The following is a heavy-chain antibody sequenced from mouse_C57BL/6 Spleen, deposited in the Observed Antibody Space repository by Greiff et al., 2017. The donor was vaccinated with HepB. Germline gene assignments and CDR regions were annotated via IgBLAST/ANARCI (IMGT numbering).Heavy chain of an antibody. CDR3: AREGDYYGSRSWFAY. CDR2: FYPGSGST. J-gene: IGHJ3*01. Sequence: VQLQQPGAELVKPGASVKMSCKASGYTFTSYWITWVKQRPGQGLEWIGDFYPGSGSTHYNEKFKSKDTLTVDTSSSTAYMQLSRLTSEDSAVYYWAREGDYYGSRSWFAYWGQGTLVTVSA. V-gene: IGHV1-55*01. D-gene: IGHD1-1*01. CDR1: GYTFTSYW.